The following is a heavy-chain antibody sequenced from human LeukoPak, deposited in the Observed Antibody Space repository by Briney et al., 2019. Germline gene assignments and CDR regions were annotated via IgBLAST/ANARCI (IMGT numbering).Heavy chain of an antibody. CDR2: ISSSGGT. Sequence: GGSLRLSCAATGFTFSSYCMNWVRQAPGKGLEWVSYISSSGGTTYADSVQGRFTISRDNAKTSMYLQMNSLRAEDTAVYYCAREDAGDPAREGFYSWGQGTLVTVSS. CDR1: GFTFSSYC. D-gene: IGHD4-17*01. J-gene: IGHJ4*02. V-gene: IGHV3-48*04. CDR3: AREDAGDPAREGFYS.